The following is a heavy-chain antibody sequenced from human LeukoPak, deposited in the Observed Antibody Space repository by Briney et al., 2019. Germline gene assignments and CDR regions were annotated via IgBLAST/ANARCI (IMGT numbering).Heavy chain of an antibody. D-gene: IGHD3-10*01. CDR1: GYTFSGTGWY. V-gene: IGHV1-2*02. CDR2: IYPNNGAT. CDR3: ARDGPAQMVDFDY. J-gene: IGHJ4*02. Sequence: DSVKVSCKASGYTFSGTGWYLYWLRQAPGQGLECMGWIYPNNGATGYAQKFQGRVAMTRDTSIGTAYMELSRLRPDDTAVYYCARDGPAQMVDFDYWGQGTLVTVSS.